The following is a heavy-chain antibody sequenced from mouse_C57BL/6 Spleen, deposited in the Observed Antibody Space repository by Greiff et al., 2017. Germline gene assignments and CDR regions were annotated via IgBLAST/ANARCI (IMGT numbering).Heavy chain of an antibody. D-gene: IGHD1-1*01. CDR3: AVDYYGSSSAWFAY. V-gene: IGHV1-64*01. CDR2: IHPNSGST. CDR1: GYTFTSYW. Sequence: VQLQESGAELVKPGASVKLSCKASGYTFTSYWMHWVKQRPGQGLEWIGMIHPNSGSTNYNEKFKSKATLTVDKSSSTAYMQLSSLTSEDSAVYYCAVDYYGSSSAWFAYWGQGTLVTVSA. J-gene: IGHJ3*01.